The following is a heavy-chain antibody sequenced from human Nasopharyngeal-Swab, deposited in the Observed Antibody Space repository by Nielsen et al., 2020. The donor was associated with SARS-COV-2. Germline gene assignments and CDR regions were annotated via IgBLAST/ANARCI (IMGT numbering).Heavy chain of an antibody. J-gene: IGHJ5*02. CDR1: GYTFPSYD. V-gene: IGHV1-8*01. D-gene: IGHD2-15*01. CDR2: MNPNSGNT. CDR3: AAQPLVVAATGGFDP. Sequence: VKVSCKASGYTFPSYDINWVRQATGQGLEWMGWMNPNSGNTGYAQKFQGRVTMTRNTSISTAYMELSSLRSEDTAVYYCAAQPLVVAATGGFDPWGQGTLVTVSS.